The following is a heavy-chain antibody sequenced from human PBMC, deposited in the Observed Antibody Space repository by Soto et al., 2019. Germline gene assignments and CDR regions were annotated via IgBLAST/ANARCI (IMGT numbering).Heavy chain of an antibody. Sequence: QVQLVQSGAEVKKPGASVKVSCQASGYNFTAFSLHWLRQAPGERLEWMGWINASNGNTGYSHKFQARVTITTDKSARTDYMELCSLTSEDTAVYYCARSRGNNRLFYFDFWGQGTLVTVSS. CDR3: ARSRGNNRLFYFDF. CDR2: INASNGNT. D-gene: IGHD1-1*01. V-gene: IGHV1-3*01. J-gene: IGHJ4*02. CDR1: GYNFTAFS.